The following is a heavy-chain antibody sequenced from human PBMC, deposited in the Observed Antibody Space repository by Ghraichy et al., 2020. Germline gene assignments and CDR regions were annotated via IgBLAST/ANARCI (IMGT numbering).Heavy chain of an antibody. J-gene: IGHJ5*02. D-gene: IGHD3-16*01. V-gene: IGHV3-74*03. CDR1: GFTFSNYG. CDR3: ASLGGLLHT. CDR2: INSDGSAS. Sequence: GGSLRLSCAASGFTFSNYGMHWVRQAPGKGLVWVSRINSDGSASMYADSAKGRFTISRDNSKNMLYLQMSSLRAEDTATYYCASLGGLLHTWGQGTLVTVSS.